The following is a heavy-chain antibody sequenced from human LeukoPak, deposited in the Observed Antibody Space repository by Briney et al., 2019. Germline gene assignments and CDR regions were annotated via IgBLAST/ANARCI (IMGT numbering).Heavy chain of an antibody. CDR3: AELGITMIGGV. J-gene: IGHJ6*04. D-gene: IGHD3-10*02. V-gene: IGHV3-23*01. Sequence: GGSLRLSCAASGFSFTTYWMGWVRQVPGKGLEWVSTISGSGGATYYADSVKGRFTISRDNAKNSLYLQMNSLRAEDTAVYYCAELGITMIGGVWGKGTTVTISS. CDR2: ISGSGGAT. CDR1: GFSFTTYW.